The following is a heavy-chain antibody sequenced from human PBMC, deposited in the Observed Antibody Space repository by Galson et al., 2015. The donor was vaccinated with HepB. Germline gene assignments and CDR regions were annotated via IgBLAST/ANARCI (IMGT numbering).Heavy chain of an antibody. Sequence: SLRLSCAASGFTFSNYWMTWVRQAPEKGLEWVASIKQDGSEVYYVDSVKGRFTIARDNTKNSLFLQMNSLRAEDTAVYFCARGYSDSSDYFDYWGQGTLVTVSS. J-gene: IGHJ4*02. D-gene: IGHD1-26*01. CDR1: GFTFSNYW. CDR3: ARGYSDSSDYFDY. V-gene: IGHV3-7*01. CDR2: IKQDGSEV.